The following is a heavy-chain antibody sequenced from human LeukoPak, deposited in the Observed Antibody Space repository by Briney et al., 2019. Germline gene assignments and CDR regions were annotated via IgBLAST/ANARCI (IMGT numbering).Heavy chain of an antibody. CDR2: INHSGST. Sequence: SETLSLTCAVYGGSFSGYYWSWIRQPPGKGLEWIGDINHSGSTNYNPSLKSRVTISVDTSKNQFSLKLSSVTAADTAVYYCASGVVVPAANNYYYMDVWGKGTTVTVSS. CDR1: GGSFSGYY. CDR3: ASGVVVPAANNYYYMDV. V-gene: IGHV4-34*01. D-gene: IGHD2-2*01. J-gene: IGHJ6*03.